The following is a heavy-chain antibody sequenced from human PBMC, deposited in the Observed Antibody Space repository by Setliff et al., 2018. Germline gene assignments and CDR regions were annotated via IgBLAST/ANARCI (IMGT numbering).Heavy chain of an antibody. CDR2: INVGGTNT. D-gene: IGHD5-18*01. CDR3: AKFVGYTYGYDY. J-gene: IGHJ4*02. Sequence: GGSLRLSCAASGFTFSSFAMSWVRQAPGKRLEWVSIINVGGTNTYYADSVKGRFTISRDNAKNSLFLQMNSLRAEDTALYYCAKFVGYTYGYDYWGRGTLVTVSS. CDR1: GFTFSSFA. V-gene: IGHV3-23*01.